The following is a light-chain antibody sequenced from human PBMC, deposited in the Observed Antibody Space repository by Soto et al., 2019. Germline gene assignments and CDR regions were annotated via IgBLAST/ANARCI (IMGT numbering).Light chain of an antibody. CDR1: SSDVAGYKY. V-gene: IGLV2-14*01. CDR2: EVS. CDR3: SSYRTSSTLDLV. J-gene: IGLJ2*01. Sequence: QSALTQPASVSGSPGQSITISCTGTSSDVAGYKYVSWYQQHPGKAPKLMIYEVSNRPSGVSNRFSGSKSGNTASLTISGLQAEDEADYYCSSYRTSSTLDLVFGGGTKLTVL.